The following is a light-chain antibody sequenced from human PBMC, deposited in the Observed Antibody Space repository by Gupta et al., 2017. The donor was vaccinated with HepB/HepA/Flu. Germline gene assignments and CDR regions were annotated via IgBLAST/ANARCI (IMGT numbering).Light chain of an antibody. CDR3: QQYDTLPWT. V-gene: IGKV3-20*01. CDR2: GGT. CDR1: QIISADF. Sequence: ESLLTQSPGTLSLSPGDTATLSCRARQIISADFLVWYQQKSGQPPRLVLYGGTSRATGVPDRFSGTGSGTDFTLTITRLEPEDFATYYCQQYDTLPWTFGQGTKVEIK. J-gene: IGKJ1*01.